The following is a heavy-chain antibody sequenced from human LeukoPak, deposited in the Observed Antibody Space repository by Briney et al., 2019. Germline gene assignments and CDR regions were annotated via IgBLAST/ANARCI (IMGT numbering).Heavy chain of an antibody. Sequence: GGSLRLSCAASGFTFSSYAMHWVRQAPGKGLEWVAVISYDGSNKYYADSVKGRFTISRDNSKNTLYPQMNSLRAEDTAVYYCARDLPINYYDSSGYGDYFDYWGQGTLVTVSS. V-gene: IGHV3-30-3*01. CDR2: ISYDGSNK. CDR1: GFTFSSYA. J-gene: IGHJ4*02. D-gene: IGHD3-22*01. CDR3: ARDLPINYYDSSGYGDYFDY.